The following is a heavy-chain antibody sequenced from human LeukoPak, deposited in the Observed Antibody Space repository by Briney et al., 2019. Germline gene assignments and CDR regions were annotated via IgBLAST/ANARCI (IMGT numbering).Heavy chain of an antibody. J-gene: IGHJ4*02. CDR3: ARGRVIGSGCFY. Sequence: PSETLSLTCAAYSGSFSDHYWNWIRQPPGKGPEWIGEINHSGSTNYNPSLKSRVTISVDTSKNQFSLKLSSVTAADRGVYYCARGRVIGSGCFYWGQGTLVTVSS. D-gene: IGHD6-19*01. CDR1: SGSFSDHY. CDR2: INHSGST. V-gene: IGHV4-34*01.